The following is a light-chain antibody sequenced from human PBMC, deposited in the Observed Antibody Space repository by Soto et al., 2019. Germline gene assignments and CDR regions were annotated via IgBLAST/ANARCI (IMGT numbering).Light chain of an antibody. CDR3: SSYAGRNHFV. V-gene: IGLV2-8*01. CDR2: QVS. J-gene: IGLJ2*01. Sequence: QSALTQPPSASGSPGQSVTISCTGTSSDVGGYAYVSWYQQHPGKAPKVLIYQVSKRPSGVPDRFSGSKSGNTASLTVSGLQAEDEADYYCSSYAGRNHFVFGAGTKLTV. CDR1: SSDVGGYAY.